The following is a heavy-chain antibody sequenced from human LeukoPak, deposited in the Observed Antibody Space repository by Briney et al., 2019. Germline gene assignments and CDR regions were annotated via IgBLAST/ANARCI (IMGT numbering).Heavy chain of an antibody. D-gene: IGHD3-10*01. CDR2: IRFDGSKK. J-gene: IGHJ1*01. CDR1: GFIFSSYA. V-gene: IGHV3-30*02. Sequence: GGSLRLSCAASGFIFSSYAMHWARQAPGKGLEWVAFIRFDGSKKDYVDTGKGRLSISRDNSKNTLYLQMNSLKAEDTAVYYCAKGSNLDERYFQHWGQGTLVTVSS. CDR3: AKGSNLDERYFQH.